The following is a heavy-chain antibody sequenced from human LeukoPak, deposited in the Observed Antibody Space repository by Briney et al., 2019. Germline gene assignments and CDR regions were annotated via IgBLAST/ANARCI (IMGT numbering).Heavy chain of an antibody. J-gene: IGHJ4*02. CDR3: ARLAVGVAALFDY. CDR1: GGSISSSSYY. D-gene: IGHD2-15*01. Sequence: SLTLSLTCTVSGGSISSSSYYWGWIRQPPGKGLEWIGNIYYSGSTYYNPSLMSRVIISVDTSKSQFSLKLSSVTAADTAVYYCARLAVGVAALFDYWGQGTLVTVSS. CDR2: IYYSGST. V-gene: IGHV4-39*01.